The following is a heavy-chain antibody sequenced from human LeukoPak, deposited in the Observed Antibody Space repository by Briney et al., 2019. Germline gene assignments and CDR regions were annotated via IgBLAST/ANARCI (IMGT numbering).Heavy chain of an antibody. D-gene: IGHD3-10*01. CDR3: ARDRGGSKYFDS. Sequence: GGSLRLSCAASGFTFSTYGMHWVRQAPGKGLEWVAVIWSDGSNKFYADSVRGRFTISRDNSKNTLFLQMNSLRAEDTALYSCARDRGGSKYFDSWGQGTLVTVSS. J-gene: IGHJ4*02. CDR1: GFTFSTYG. V-gene: IGHV3-33*01. CDR2: IWSDGSNK.